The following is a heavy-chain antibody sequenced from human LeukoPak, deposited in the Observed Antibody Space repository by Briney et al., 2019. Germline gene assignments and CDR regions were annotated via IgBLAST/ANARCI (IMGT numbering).Heavy chain of an antibody. J-gene: IGHJ6*02. CDR3: ARDLGVIAARNPYYYYYGMDV. D-gene: IGHD6-6*01. Sequence: PGGSLRLSCAASGFTFSSYGMHWVRQAPGKGLEWVAVIWYDGSNKYYADSVKGRFTISRDNSKNTLYLQMNSLRAEDTAVYYCARDLGVIAARNPYYYYYGMDVWGQGTTVTVSS. V-gene: IGHV3-33*01. CDR2: IWYDGSNK. CDR1: GFTFSSYG.